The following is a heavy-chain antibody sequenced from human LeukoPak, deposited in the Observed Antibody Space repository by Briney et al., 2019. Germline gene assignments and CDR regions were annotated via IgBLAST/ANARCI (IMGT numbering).Heavy chain of an antibody. CDR2: IIPIFGTA. J-gene: IGHJ4*02. CDR3: ARDTYYYDSSGYLN. Sequence: ASVKVSCKASGGTFISYAISWVRQAPGQGLEWMGGIIPIFGTANYAQKFQGRVTITADESTSTAYMELSSLRSEDTAVYYCARDTYYYDSSGYLNWGQGTLVTVSS. CDR1: GGTFISYA. V-gene: IGHV1-69*13. D-gene: IGHD3-22*01.